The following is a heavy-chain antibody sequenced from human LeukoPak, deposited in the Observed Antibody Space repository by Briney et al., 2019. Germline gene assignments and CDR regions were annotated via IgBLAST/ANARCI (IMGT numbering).Heavy chain of an antibody. J-gene: IGHJ4*02. CDR3: ATSSAGWLYFDY. Sequence: PGGSLRLSCAVSGFTVSSNYMTWVRQAPGKGLEWVSVIYSGGTTYYADSVKGRFTISRDNSKNTLYLQMNSLRAEDTAVYYCATSSAGWLYFDYWGQGTLVTVSS. CDR2: IYSGGTT. CDR1: GFTVSSNY. V-gene: IGHV3-53*01. D-gene: IGHD3-22*01.